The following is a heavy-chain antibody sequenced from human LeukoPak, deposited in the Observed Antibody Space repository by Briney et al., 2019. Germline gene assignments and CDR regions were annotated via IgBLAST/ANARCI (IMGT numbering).Heavy chain of an antibody. CDR3: ARILTIAARPEYDYYYGMDV. Sequence: PSETLSLTCAVSADSINSRNWWSWVRQSPGKGLEWIGEFCHCGSTNYNPSLKSRATISVDKSKSQFSLKLNSVSAADTAVYYCARILTIAARPEYDYYYGMDVWGQGTTVTVSS. CDR1: ADSINSRNW. V-gene: IGHV4-4*02. J-gene: IGHJ6*02. CDR2: FCHCGST. D-gene: IGHD6-6*01.